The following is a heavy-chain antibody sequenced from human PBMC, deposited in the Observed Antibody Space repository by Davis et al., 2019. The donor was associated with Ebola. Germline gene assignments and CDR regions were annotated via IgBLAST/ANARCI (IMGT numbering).Heavy chain of an antibody. CDR2: IYYSGST. CDR1: GGSISSSSYY. Sequence: PGGSLKLSCTVSGGSISSSSYYWGWLRQPPGKGLEWIGSIYYSGSTYYNPSLKSRVTISVDTSKNQFSLKLSSVTAADTGVYYCARCMTTVTGGVGGYGMDVWGQGTTVTVS. V-gene: IGHV4-39*07. CDR3: ARCMTTVTGGVGGYGMDV. D-gene: IGHD4-17*01. J-gene: IGHJ6*02.